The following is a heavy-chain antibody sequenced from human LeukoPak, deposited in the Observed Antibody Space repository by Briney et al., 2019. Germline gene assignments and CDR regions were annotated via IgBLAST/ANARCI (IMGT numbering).Heavy chain of an antibody. V-gene: IGHV3-7*03. CDR2: IKQDGSEK. D-gene: IGHD6-13*01. CDR1: GFTFSSYW. J-gene: IGHJ4*02. Sequence: PGGSLRLSCAASGFTFSSYWMSWVRQAPGKGLEWVANIKQDGSEKYYVDSVKGRFTISRDNAKTSLYLQMNSLKTEDTAVYYCTTDQISRDYWGQGTLVTVSS. CDR3: TTDQISRDY.